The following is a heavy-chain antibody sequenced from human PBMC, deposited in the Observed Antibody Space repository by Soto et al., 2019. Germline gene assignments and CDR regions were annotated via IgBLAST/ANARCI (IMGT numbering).Heavy chain of an antibody. D-gene: IGHD1-26*01. V-gene: IGHV3-23*01. Sequence: GGSLRLSCAASGFIFENFGMSWVRQAPGKGLEWTSSISGSGFKKYYADSVKGRFTISRDNSKSTVYLELNNLSAEDTAVYHCAKNQGVELVPLATVDWFDPWGQGSVVTVSS. CDR2: ISGSGFKK. CDR1: GFIFENFG. J-gene: IGHJ5*02. CDR3: AKNQGVELVPLATVDWFDP.